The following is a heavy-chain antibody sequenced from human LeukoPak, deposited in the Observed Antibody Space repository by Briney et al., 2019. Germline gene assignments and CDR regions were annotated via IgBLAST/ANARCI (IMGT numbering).Heavy chain of an antibody. CDR2: IYTSGST. J-gene: IGHJ4*02. CDR1: GGSISSYY. CDR3: ARGRADYFDSSGYYFDY. D-gene: IGHD3-22*01. Sequence: PSETLSLTCTVSGGSISSYYWSWIRQPAGKGLEWIARIYTSGSTNYNPYPKSRVITSVDTSKNQFSQKLSSVTAADTAVYYCARGRADYFDSSGYYFDYWGQGTLVTVSS. V-gene: IGHV4-4*07.